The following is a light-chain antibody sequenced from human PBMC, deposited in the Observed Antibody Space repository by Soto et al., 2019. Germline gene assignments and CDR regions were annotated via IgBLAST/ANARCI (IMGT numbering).Light chain of an antibody. Sequence: EIVLTQSPGTLSLSPGERATLSCRASQSVSSSYLAWYQQKPGQAPRPLIYGASSRAIGIPDRFSGSGSGTDFTLNISRLEPEDFAVYYCQQYGSSPWTFGPGTKVEIK. J-gene: IGKJ1*01. CDR3: QQYGSSPWT. V-gene: IGKV3-20*01. CDR1: QSVSSSY. CDR2: GAS.